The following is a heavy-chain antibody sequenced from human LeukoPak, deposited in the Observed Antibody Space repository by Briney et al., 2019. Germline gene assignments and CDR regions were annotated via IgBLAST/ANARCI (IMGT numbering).Heavy chain of an antibody. V-gene: IGHV4-30-4*08. Sequence: SETLSLTCTVSGGSISSGDYYWSWIHQPPGKGLEWIGYIYYSGGTYYNPSLKSRVTISIVTSKNQFSLRLTSVTAADTAVYYCARPVVPAATSGFDYWGQGTLVTVSS. CDR1: GGSISSGDYY. CDR2: IYYSGGT. J-gene: IGHJ4*02. D-gene: IGHD2-2*01. CDR3: ARPVVPAATSGFDY.